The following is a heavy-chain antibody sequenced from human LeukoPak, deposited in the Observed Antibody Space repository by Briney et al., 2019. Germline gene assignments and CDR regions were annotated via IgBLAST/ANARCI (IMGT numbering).Heavy chain of an antibody. Sequence: GGSLRLSCAASGFTFSNAWMSWVRQAPGKGLEWVGRIKSKTDGGTTDYAAPVKGRFTISRDDSKNTLYLQMNSLKTEDTAVYYCARVGYSWGYYFDYWGQGTLVTVSS. D-gene: IGHD5-18*01. CDR2: IKSKTDGGTT. J-gene: IGHJ4*02. CDR3: ARVGYSWGYYFDY. V-gene: IGHV3-15*01. CDR1: GFTFSNAW.